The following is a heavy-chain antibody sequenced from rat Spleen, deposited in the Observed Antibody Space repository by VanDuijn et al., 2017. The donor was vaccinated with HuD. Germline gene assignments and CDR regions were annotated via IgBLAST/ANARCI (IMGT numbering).Heavy chain of an antibody. D-gene: IGHD2-7*01. V-gene: IGHV5-29*01. J-gene: IGHJ2*01. CDR1: GFTFSNYG. CDR3: ARPLEY. Sequence: EVQLVESGGGLVQPGRSLKLSCAASGFTFSNYGMAWVRQAPTKGLEWVATLSYDGTTTYYRDSVKGRFSISRDIAKSTLYLQMDSLRSEDTATYYCARPLEYWGQGVMVTVSS. CDR2: LSYDGTTT.